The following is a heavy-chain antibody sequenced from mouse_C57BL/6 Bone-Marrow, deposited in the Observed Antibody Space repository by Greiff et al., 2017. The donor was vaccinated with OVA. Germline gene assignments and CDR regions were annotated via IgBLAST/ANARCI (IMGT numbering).Heavy chain of an antibody. CDR2: ISYDGSN. Sequence: EVQLQESGPGLVKPSQSLSLTCSVTGYSITSGYYWNWIRQFPGNKLEWMGYISYDGSNNYNPSLKNRISITRDTSKNQFFLKLNSVTTEDTATYYCARGRFYYGNYLFAYWGQGTLVTVSA. J-gene: IGHJ3*01. D-gene: IGHD2-1*01. V-gene: IGHV3-6*01. CDR1: GYSITSGYY. CDR3: ARGRFYYGNYLFAY.